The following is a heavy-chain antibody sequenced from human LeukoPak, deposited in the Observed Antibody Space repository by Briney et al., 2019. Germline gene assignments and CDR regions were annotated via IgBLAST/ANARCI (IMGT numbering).Heavy chain of an antibody. V-gene: IGHV1-18*01. D-gene: IGHD5-18*01. CDR2: ISTYNGNT. J-gene: IGHJ4*02. Sequence: GASVKVSCKASGYTFTSYDISWVRQAPGQGLEWVGWISTYNGNTNYAQKFQGRVTVTTDTSTSTAYMELRSLTSDDTAVYYCVRGGSSSGYDYWGQGTLVTVSS. CDR1: GYTFTSYD. CDR3: VRGGSSSGYDY.